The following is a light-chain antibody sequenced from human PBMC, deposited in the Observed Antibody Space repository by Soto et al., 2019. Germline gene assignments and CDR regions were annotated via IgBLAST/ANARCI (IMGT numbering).Light chain of an antibody. CDR1: QNINSN. V-gene: IGKV3-15*01. CDR2: RAS. CDR3: QQYHDWPPYT. J-gene: IGKJ2*01. Sequence: EIVMTQSPGTLSLSPGERATLSCRASQNINSNLAWYQQKPGQAPRLLIYRASTMATGIPARFSGSGSGTEFTLTISSLQSEDFAVYYCQQYHDWPPYTFGQGTKVDI.